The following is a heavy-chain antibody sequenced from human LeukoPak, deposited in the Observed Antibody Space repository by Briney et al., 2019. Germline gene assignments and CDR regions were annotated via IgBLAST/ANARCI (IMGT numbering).Heavy chain of an antibody. V-gene: IGHV3-7*01. CDR2: INKEGSEK. D-gene: IGHD6-19*01. CDR1: GFTFSEAW. CDR3: ARGGGSGWPYDY. Sequence: AGGSLRLSCAASGFTFSEAWMSWVRQVPGKGLEWVANINKEGSEKNYVDSVKGRFTISRDNAKNSLYLQMNSLRAEDTAVYYCARGGGSGWPYDYWGQGTLVTVSS. J-gene: IGHJ4*02.